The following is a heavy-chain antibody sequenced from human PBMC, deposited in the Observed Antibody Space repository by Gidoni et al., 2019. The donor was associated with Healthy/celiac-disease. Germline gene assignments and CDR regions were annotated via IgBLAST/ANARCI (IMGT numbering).Heavy chain of an antibody. CDR1: GFTFDDYA. D-gene: IGHD3-3*01. J-gene: IGHJ6*02. CDR2: ISWNSGSI. V-gene: IGHV3-9*01. Sequence: EVQLVESGGGLVQPGRSLRLSCAASGFTFDDYAMHWVRQAPGKGLEWVSGISWNSGSIGYADSVKGRFTISRDNAKNSLYLQMNSLRAEDTALYYCAKDIGFLEDKHYYYGMDVWGQGTTVTVSS. CDR3: AKDIGFLEDKHYYYGMDV.